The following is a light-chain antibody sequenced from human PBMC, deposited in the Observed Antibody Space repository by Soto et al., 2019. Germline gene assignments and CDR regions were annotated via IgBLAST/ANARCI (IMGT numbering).Light chain of an antibody. CDR3: GTWDSSLSAGV. CDR2: ENN. Sequence: QSVLTQPPSVSAASGQKVTISCSGRTSNIGNNYVYWYQQLPGTAPKLLIYENNKRASGIPDRFSGSKSGTSATLGITGLQTGDEADYYCGTWDSSLSAGVFGRGTKLTVL. V-gene: IGLV1-51*01. CDR1: TSNIGNNY. J-gene: IGLJ3*02.